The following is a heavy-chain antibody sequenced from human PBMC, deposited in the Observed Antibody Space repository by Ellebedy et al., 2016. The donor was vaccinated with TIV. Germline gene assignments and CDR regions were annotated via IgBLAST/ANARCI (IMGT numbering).Heavy chain of an antibody. D-gene: IGHD3-22*01. CDR3: AKVLSDSSPHYYYYHGMDV. Sequence: GGSLRLXXAASGFTFSSYAMHWVRQAPGKGLEWVAVISYDGSNKYYADSVKGRFTISRDNSKNTLYLQMNSLRAEDTAVYYCAKVLSDSSPHYYYYHGMDVWGQGTTVTVSS. CDR1: GFTFSSYA. V-gene: IGHV3-30-3*01. CDR2: ISYDGSNK. J-gene: IGHJ6*02.